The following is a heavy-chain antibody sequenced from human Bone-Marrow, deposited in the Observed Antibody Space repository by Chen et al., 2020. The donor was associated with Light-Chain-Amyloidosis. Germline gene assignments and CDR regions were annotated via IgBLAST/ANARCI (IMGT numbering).Heavy chain of an antibody. CDR3: ARGSRAAGGFGSGYFDS. V-gene: IGHV3-53*02. J-gene: IGHJ4*02. CDR1: GGTGSSIY. Sequence: DVQLVETGGGLIQPGGALRLSCAASGGTGSSIYMNWVRQAPGKGPEWVAVLSPDAGGGPPYPSSVRFRFALSSAPSPPTLSLPMPILRVEDTAISSCARGSRAAGGFGSGYFDSWGQGILVTVSS. CDR2: LSPDAGGGP. D-gene: IGHD6-13*01.